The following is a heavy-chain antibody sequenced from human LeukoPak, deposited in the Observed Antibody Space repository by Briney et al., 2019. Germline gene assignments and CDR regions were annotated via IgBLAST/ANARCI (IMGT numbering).Heavy chain of an antibody. V-gene: IGHV1-69*06. CDR2: IIPIFGTA. D-gene: IGHD3-22*01. CDR3: ARDPETYYYDTVGYYPYYFDY. J-gene: IGHJ4*02. Sequence: ASAKVSCKASGGTFNSYAISWVRQAPGQGLEWMGGIIPIFGTANYAENFQGRVTITADKSTSTAYMELSSLRSADTAVYYCARDPETYYYDTVGYYPYYFDYWGQGTLVTVSS. CDR1: GGTFNSYA.